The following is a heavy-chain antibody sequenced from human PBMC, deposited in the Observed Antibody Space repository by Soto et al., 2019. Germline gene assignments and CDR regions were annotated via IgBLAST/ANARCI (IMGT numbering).Heavy chain of an antibody. CDR2: IYWNDDK. CDR1: GFSLSTSGVG. Sequence: QITLKESGPTLVKPTQTLTLTCTFSGFSLSTSGVGVGWIRQPPGKALEWLALIYWNDDKRYSPSLKTRVTITKDTSKNQVVLTMTNMDPVDTATYYCARSIVATTYYYYYGMDVWGQGTTVTVSS. D-gene: IGHD5-12*01. J-gene: IGHJ6*02. CDR3: ARSIVATTYYYYYGMDV. V-gene: IGHV2-5*01.